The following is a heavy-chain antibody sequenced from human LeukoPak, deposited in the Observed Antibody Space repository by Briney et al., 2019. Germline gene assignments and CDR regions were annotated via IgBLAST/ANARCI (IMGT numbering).Heavy chain of an antibody. CDR1: GGTFSSYA. V-gene: IGHV1-69*04. D-gene: IGHD3-9*01. CDR2: IIPILGIA. Sequence: SVKVSCKPSGGTFSSYAISWVRQAPGQGLEWMGRIIPILGIANYAQKFQGRVTITADKSTSTAYTELSSLRSEDTAVYYCARLRYFDWIHDYWGQGTLVTVSS. CDR3: ARLRYFDWIHDY. J-gene: IGHJ4*02.